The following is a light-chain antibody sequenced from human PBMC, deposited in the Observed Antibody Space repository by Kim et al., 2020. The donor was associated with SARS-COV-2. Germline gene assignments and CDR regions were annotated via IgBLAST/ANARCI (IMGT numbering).Light chain of an antibody. J-gene: IGKJ1*01. CDR3: QKYNSAPWT. CDR1: QDIANS. V-gene: IGKV1-27*01. CDR2: AAS. Sequence: DIQMTQSPSSLSASVGDRVTITCRASQDIANSLAWYQQKPGTVPKVLIYAASTLQSGVPSRFSGSGSGTEFTLTIGSLQTEDVATYYCQKYNSAPWTFGPGTKV.